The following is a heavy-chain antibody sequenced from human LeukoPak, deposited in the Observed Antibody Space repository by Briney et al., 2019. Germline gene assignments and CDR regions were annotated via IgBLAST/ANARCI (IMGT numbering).Heavy chain of an antibody. CDR2: ISSNGEST. V-gene: IGHV3-64*01. CDR1: GFTLSSYA. Sequence: PGGSLRLSCAASGFTLSSYAMHWVRQAPGKGLEYVSAISSNGESTYYANSVKGRFTISRDNSKNTLYLQMGSLRAEDMAVYFCARARLWYGGNSDFDYWGQGTLVTVSS. D-gene: IGHD4-23*01. J-gene: IGHJ4*02. CDR3: ARARLWYGGNSDFDY.